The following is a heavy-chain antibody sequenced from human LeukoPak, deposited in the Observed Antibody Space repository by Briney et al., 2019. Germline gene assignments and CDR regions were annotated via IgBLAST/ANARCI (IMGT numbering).Heavy chain of an antibody. J-gene: IGHJ4*02. Sequence: SETLSLTCTVSGVSISSSSYYWGWIRQPPGKGLEWIGSIYYSGSTNYNPSLKSRVTISVDTSKNQFSLKLSSVTAADTAVYYCARSYYYDSSGYYLDLYYFDYWGQGPLVTVSS. V-gene: IGHV4-39*07. CDR2: IYYSGST. CDR3: ARSYYYDSSGYYLDLYYFDY. CDR1: GVSISSSSYY. D-gene: IGHD3-22*01.